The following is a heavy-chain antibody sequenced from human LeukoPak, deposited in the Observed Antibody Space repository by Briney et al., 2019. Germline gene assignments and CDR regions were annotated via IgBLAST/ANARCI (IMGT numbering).Heavy chain of an antibody. D-gene: IGHD3-9*01. Sequence: SGPTLVNPPPTLTLTCTFSGFSLRTSGVGVGWIRQPPGKALEWLALIYWDDDKRYSPSLKSRLTITKDTSKNQVVLTMTNMDPVDTATYYCACRLDILTGYYAYYFDYWGQGTLVTVSS. V-gene: IGHV2-5*02. CDR3: ACRLDILTGYYAYYFDY. CDR2: IYWDDDK. J-gene: IGHJ4*02. CDR1: GFSLRTSGVG.